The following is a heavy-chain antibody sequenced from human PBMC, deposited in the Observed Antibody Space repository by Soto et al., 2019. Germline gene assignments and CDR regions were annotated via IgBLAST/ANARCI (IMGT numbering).Heavy chain of an antibody. V-gene: IGHV1-24*01. CDR1: GYTLTELS. D-gene: IGHD3-3*01. CDR2: FDPEDGET. CDR3: ATARSGTVLRFLEWLFY. J-gene: IGHJ4*02. Sequence: ASVKVSCKVSGYTLTELSMHWVRQAPGKGLEWMGGFDPEDGETIYAQKFQGRVTMTEDTSTDTAYMELSSLRSEDTAVYYCATARSGTVLRFLEWLFYWGQGTLVTVSS.